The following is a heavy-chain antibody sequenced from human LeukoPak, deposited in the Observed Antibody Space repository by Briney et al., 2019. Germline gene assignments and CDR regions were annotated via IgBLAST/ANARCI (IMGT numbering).Heavy chain of an antibody. J-gene: IGHJ3*02. D-gene: IGHD2-15*01. Sequence: GGSLRLSCAASGFTFSSYAMSWVRQAPGKGLEWVSSISSSSSYIYYADSVKGRFTISRDNAKNSLYLQMNSLRAEDTAVYYCAREEGYCSGGSCSAFDIWGQGTMVTVSS. CDR3: AREEGYCSGGSCSAFDI. CDR2: ISSSSSYI. V-gene: IGHV3-21*01. CDR1: GFTFSSYA.